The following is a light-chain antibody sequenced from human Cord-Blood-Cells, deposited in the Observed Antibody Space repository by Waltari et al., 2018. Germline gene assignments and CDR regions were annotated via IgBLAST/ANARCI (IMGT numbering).Light chain of an antibody. CDR3: SSYTSSSTYV. CDR2: DVI. CDR1: SSDVGGYNY. J-gene: IGLJ1*01. Sequence: QSALTQPASVSGSPGQSITISCTGTSSDVGGYNYVSWYQQHPGKAPKLMLCDVINRPSGVSNRFSGSKSGNTASLTISGLQAEDEADYYCSSYTSSSTYVCGTGTKVTVL. V-gene: IGLV2-14*03.